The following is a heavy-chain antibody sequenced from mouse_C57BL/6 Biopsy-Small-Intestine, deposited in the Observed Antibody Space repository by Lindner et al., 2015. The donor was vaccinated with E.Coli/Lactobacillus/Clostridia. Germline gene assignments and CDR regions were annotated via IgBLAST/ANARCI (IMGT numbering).Heavy chain of an antibody. Sequence: VQXQESGPELVKPGASVKISCKASGYSSTGYYIHWVKQSHGNILDWFGYISPNNGLSSYNQRFKGKATLTIDKSSSTAFMELRSLTSEDSAVYYCARSEGSSGFFDYWGQGTTLTVSS. V-gene: IGHV1-31*01. D-gene: IGHD3-2*02. J-gene: IGHJ2*01. CDR2: ISPNNGLS. CDR1: GYSSTGYY. CDR3: ARSEGSSGFFDY.